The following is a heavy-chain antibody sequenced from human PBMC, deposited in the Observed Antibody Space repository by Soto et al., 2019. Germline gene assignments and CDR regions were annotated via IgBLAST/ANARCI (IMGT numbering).Heavy chain of an antibody. J-gene: IGHJ6*02. CDR1: GGSISSGGYY. CDR3: ARDLGYCSGGSCYPLEYGMDV. V-gene: IGHV4-31*03. CDR2: IYYSGST. Sequence: QVQLQESGPGLVKTSQTLSLTCTVSGGSISSGGYYWSWIRQHPGKGLEWIGYIYYSGSTYYNPSLKSRVSISADRSKNQFSLKLSSVTAADTAVYYCARDLGYCSGGSCYPLEYGMDVWGQGTTVTVSS. D-gene: IGHD2-15*01.